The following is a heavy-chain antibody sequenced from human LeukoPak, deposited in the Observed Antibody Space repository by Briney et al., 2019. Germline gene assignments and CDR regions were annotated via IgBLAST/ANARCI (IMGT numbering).Heavy chain of an antibody. CDR2: INHSGST. D-gene: IGHD3-9*01. Sequence: PSETLSLTCAVYGGSFSGYYWSWIRQPPGKGLEWIGEINHSGSTNYNPSLKSRVTISVDTSKNQFSLKLSSVTAADTAVYYCSLSRYYDILTGDPGAFDIWGQGTMVTVSS. CDR3: SLSRYYDILTGDPGAFDI. J-gene: IGHJ3*02. CDR1: GGSFSGYY. V-gene: IGHV4-34*09.